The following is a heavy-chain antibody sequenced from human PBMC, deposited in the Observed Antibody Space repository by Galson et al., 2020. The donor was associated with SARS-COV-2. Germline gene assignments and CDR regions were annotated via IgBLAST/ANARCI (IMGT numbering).Heavy chain of an antibody. J-gene: IGHJ5*02. CDR2: IDPGDSYT. D-gene: IGHD2-8*01. CDR3: ARLRVSAFVSSWLDP. V-gene: IGHV5-10-1*01. Sequence: KVSCQGSGLSFSGYGNWISWVRQMPGQGLEWMGRIDPGDSYTNYSPSFQGHVTISVDKSTTTAYLQWSSLKASDTAIYYCARLRVSAFVSSWLDPWGQGTLVTVSS. CDR1: GLSFSGYGNW.